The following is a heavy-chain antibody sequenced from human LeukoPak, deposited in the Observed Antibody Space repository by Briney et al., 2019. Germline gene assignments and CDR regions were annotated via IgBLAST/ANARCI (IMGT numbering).Heavy chain of an antibody. Sequence: SETLSLTCNVSGGSISSYYWSWIRQSPGKGLEWIRYIYYTGSTNSNPSLKSRVTISVDTSKNQFSLKLSSVTAADTAVYYCARETMIVRAFDIWGQGTMVTVSS. CDR3: ARETMIVRAFDI. J-gene: IGHJ3*02. CDR1: GGSISSYY. CDR2: IYYTGST. V-gene: IGHV4-59*01. D-gene: IGHD3-22*01.